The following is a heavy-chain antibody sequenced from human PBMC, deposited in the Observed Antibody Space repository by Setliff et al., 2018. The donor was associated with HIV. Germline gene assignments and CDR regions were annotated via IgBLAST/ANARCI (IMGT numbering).Heavy chain of an antibody. CDR3: GTLDHSGGNFLAY. D-gene: IGHD2-21*02. J-gene: IGHJ4*02. CDR1: GGSVNDFY. Sequence: SETLSLTCTVSGGSVNDFYCNWIRQPPGKGPEWIGYIHSSGSTIYNPSLKSRITISLDTSKEQFSLELSSATAADTAVYYCGTLDHSGGNFLAYWGQGSLVTVS. V-gene: IGHV4-4*09. CDR2: IHSSGST.